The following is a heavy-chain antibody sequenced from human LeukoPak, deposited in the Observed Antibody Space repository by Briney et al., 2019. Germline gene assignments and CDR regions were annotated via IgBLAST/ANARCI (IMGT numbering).Heavy chain of an antibody. Sequence: PSETLSLTCTVSGYSISTGYYWDWIRQPPGKGLEWIGTFYHGGSTNYNPSLKSRVTMSVDTSKNQFSLKLSSVTAADTAVYYRARVNYGSGSYGAGFDYWGQGTLVTVSS. J-gene: IGHJ4*02. CDR2: FYHGGST. CDR1: GYSISTGYY. CDR3: ARVNYGSGSYGAGFDY. V-gene: IGHV4-38-2*02. D-gene: IGHD3-10*01.